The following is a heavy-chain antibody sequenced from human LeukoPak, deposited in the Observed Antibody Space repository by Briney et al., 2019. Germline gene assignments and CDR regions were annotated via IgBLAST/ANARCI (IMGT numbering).Heavy chain of an antibody. J-gene: IGHJ4*02. CDR3: ARDPSGYFNY. V-gene: IGHV4-61*01. D-gene: IGHD3-22*01. CDR2: IYDGGST. CDR1: GGSVSSGSYC. Sequence: SETLSLTCTVSGGSVSSGSYCWSWIRQPPGKGLEWIGYIYDGGSTNYNPSLKSRVTISVDTSKNQFSLKLSSVTAADTAVYYCARDPSGYFNYWGQGTLVTVSS.